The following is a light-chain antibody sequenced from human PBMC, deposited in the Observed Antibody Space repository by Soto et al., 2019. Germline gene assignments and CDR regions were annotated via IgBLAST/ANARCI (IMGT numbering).Light chain of an antibody. CDR2: KAS. J-gene: IGKJ1*01. CDR3: QQYNSYWT. V-gene: IGKV1-5*03. CDR1: QSISSW. Sequence: DIQMTQSPSTLSASVGDRVTITCRASQSISSWLAWYQQKPGKAPNLLIYKASSLEGGVPSRFRGSGSGTEFTLTISSLQPDDFATYYCQQYNSYWTFGQGTKVEIK.